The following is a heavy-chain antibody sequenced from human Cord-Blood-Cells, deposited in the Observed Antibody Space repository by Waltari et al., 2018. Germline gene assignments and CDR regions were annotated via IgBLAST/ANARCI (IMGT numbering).Heavy chain of an antibody. Sequence: EVQLVESGGGLVQPGGSLKLAWAAPGLTFSSTGMDWVRAARGKGLVLLSRINSDGSSTSYADSVKGRFTISSDNSKNTLYLQMNSLRAEDTAVYYCSREILGIGGRHFDLWCRCTLVTVSS. D-gene: IGHD7-27*01. J-gene: IGHJ2*01. CDR2: INSDGSST. V-gene: IGHV3-74*01. CDR1: GLTFSSTG. CDR3: SREILGIGGRHFDL.